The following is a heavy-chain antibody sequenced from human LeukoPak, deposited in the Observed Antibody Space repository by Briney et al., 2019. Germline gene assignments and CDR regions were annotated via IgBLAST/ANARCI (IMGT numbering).Heavy chain of an antibody. J-gene: IGHJ4*02. CDR3: ARGATVTYYFDH. D-gene: IGHD4-17*01. V-gene: IGHV3-48*03. CDR2: ISTGGRTV. CDR1: GFTFSDYE. Sequence: GGSLRLSCAASGFTFSDYEMNWVRRAPGKGLEWLSYISTGGRTVKYADSVKGRFTISRDNAGSSLFLQMSNLRVEDTAVYFCARGATVTYYFDHWGQGILVAVSS.